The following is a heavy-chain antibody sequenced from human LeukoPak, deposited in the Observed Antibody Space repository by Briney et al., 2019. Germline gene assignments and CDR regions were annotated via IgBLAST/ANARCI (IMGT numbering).Heavy chain of an antibody. CDR1: GGSISSSSYY. CDR3: ARQKDIYCSSTSCSGAYFDY. D-gene: IGHD2-2*01. V-gene: IGHV4-39*01. J-gene: IGHJ4*02. Sequence: PSETLSLTCTVSGGSISSSSYYWGWIRQPPGKGLEWIGSIYYSGSTYYNPSLKSRVTISVDTSKNQFSLKLSSVTAADTAVYYCARQKDIYCSSTSCSGAYFDYWGQGTLVTVSS. CDR2: IYYSGST.